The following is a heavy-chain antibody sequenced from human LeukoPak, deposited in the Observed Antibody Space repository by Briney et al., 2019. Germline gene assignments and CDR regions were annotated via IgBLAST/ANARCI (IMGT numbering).Heavy chain of an antibody. CDR2: ISGSGST. CDR3: AKPLGAPYYYGVDV. V-gene: IGHV3-23*01. Sequence: GGSLRLSCAASGFTFSTYVMKWVRQAPGKGLEWVSTISGSGSTYYADSVKGRFTISRDNSKNTLYLQMDSLRAEDTAVYYCAKPLGAPYYYGVDVWGQGTTVTVSS. D-gene: IGHD3-10*01. J-gene: IGHJ6*02. CDR1: GFTFSTYV.